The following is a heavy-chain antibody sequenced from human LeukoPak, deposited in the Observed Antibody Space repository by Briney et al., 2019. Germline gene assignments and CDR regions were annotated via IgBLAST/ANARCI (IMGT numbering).Heavy chain of an antibody. CDR2: MYHSGST. V-gene: IGHV4-39*01. D-gene: IGHD5-12*01. J-gene: IGHJ4*02. CDR1: GFTVSSNY. Sequence: GSLRLSCAASGFTVSSNYMSWVRQPPGKGLEWIGSMYHSGSTYYNPSLKSRVTISVDTSKNQFSLKLSSVTAADTAVYYCARHSGYDYVLGYWGQGTLVTVSS. CDR3: ARHSGYDYVLGY.